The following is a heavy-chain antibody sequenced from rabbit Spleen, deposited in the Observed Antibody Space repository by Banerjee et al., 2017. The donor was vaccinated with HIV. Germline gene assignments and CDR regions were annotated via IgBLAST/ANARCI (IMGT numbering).Heavy chain of an antibody. CDR1: GVSFSSYYY. J-gene: IGHJ4*01. CDR3: ARMADYGAGRVVDL. D-gene: IGHD7-1*01. CDR2: IDAGSSGST. Sequence: QSLEESGGDLVKPGASLTLTCTAAGVSFSSYYYMCWVRQAPGKGLEWIACIDAGSSGSTYYASWAKGRFTISKTSSTTVTLQMTSLTAADTATYFCARMADYGAGRVVDLWGQGTLVTVS. V-gene: IGHV1S40*01.